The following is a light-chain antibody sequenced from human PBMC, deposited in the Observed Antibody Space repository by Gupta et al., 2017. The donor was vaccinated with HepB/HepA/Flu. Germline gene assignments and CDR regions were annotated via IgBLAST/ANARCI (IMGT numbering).Light chain of an antibody. J-gene: IGKJ4*01. Sequence: EIVLTQSPATLSLSPGERATLSCRASQSVSSYLAWYQQKPGQAPRLLIYDASNRATGIPARFSGSGSGTDFTLTISSLEPKDFAVYYCQHRSNWPVTFGGGTKVEIK. CDR2: DAS. V-gene: IGKV3-11*01. CDR1: QSVSSY. CDR3: QHRSNWPVT.